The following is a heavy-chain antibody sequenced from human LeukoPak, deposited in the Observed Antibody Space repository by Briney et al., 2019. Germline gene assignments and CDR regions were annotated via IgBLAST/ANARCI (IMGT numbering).Heavy chain of an antibody. Sequence: ASVKVSCKASGGTFSSYAISWVRQAPGQGLEWMGIINPSGGSTSYAQKFQGRVTMTRDTSTSTVYMELSSLRSEDTAVYYCARDLRTIAARVEAGGFDPWGQGTLVTVSS. CDR1: GGTFSSYA. V-gene: IGHV1-46*01. CDR3: ARDLRTIAARVEAGGFDP. D-gene: IGHD6-6*01. J-gene: IGHJ5*02. CDR2: INPSGGST.